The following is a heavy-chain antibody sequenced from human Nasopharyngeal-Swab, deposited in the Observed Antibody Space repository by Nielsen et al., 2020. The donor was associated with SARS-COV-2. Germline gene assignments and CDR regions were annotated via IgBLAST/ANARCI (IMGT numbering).Heavy chain of an antibody. D-gene: IGHD6-13*01. V-gene: IGHV3-7*01. Sequence: WIRQPPGKGLEWVANIKQDESEKYYVDSVKGRFTISRDNAKNSLYLQMNSLRAEDTAVYYCARDLIRSGIAAAGTSGSFDYWGQGTLVTVSS. CDR2: IKQDESEK. J-gene: IGHJ4*02. CDR3: ARDLIRSGIAAAGTSGSFDY.